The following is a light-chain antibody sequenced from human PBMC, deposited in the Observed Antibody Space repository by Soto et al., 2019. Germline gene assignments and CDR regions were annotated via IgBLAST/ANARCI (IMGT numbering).Light chain of an antibody. V-gene: IGKV3-15*01. CDR3: QQYDKWPHT. Sequence: EMLLTQSPATLSVSPGERATLSCRASENLSRNVAWYQQQPGQAPRLLIHGASTRATGISARFSGSGSGTDFTLTISSLQSEDFAVYFCQQYDKWPHTFGQGTKLEIK. J-gene: IGKJ2*01. CDR2: GAS. CDR1: ENLSRN.